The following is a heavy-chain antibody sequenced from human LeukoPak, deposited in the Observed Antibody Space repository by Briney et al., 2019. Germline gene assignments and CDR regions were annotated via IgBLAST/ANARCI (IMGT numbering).Heavy chain of an antibody. CDR2: ISPSSGGT. J-gene: IGHJ4*02. CDR3: ARGWGFGSIDY. CDR1: GYTFTYYY. V-gene: IGHV1-2*02. Sequence: ASVTVSCTASGYTFTYYYVHWVRQAPGQGLEWMGWISPSSGGTNYAQKFQGRVTMTRDTSISTAYMELSSLRSDDTAVYYCARGWGFGSIDYWGQGTLVTVSS. D-gene: IGHD7-27*01.